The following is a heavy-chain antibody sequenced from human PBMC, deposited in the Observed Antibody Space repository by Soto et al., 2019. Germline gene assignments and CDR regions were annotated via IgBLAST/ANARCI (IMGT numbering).Heavy chain of an antibody. CDR1: GFTFSSYG. J-gene: IGHJ4*02. Sequence: PGGSLRLSCAASGFTFSSYGMHRVRQAPGKGLEWVAVIWYDGSNKYYADSVKGRFTISRDNSKNTLYLQMNSLRAEDTAVYYCARAPPHIGVEEECYFDYWGQGTLVTVSS. V-gene: IGHV3-33*01. D-gene: IGHD3-3*01. CDR3: ARAPPHIGVEEECYFDY. CDR2: IWYDGSNK.